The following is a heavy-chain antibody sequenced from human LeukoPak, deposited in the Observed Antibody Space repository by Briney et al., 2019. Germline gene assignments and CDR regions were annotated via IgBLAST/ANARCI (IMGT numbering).Heavy chain of an antibody. Sequence: SETLSLTCTVSGGSISSYYWSWIRQPPGKGLEWIGYIYTSGSTNYNPSLKSRVTISVDTSKNQFSLKLSSVTAADTAVYYCVSIRESINIAFDPWGEGALVTVSS. CDR2: IYTSGST. D-gene: IGHD6-6*01. CDR3: VSIRESINIAFDP. V-gene: IGHV4-4*09. J-gene: IGHJ5*02. CDR1: GGSISSYY.